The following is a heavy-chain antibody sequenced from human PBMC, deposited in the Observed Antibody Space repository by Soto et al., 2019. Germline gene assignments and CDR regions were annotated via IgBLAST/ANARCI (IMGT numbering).Heavy chain of an antibody. V-gene: IGHV1-2*04. D-gene: IGHD3-22*01. CDR3: ARTGTMIVDAFDI. J-gene: IGHJ3*02. CDR2: INPNSGGT. Sequence: ASVKVSCKASGYTFTGYYMHWVRQAPGQGLEWMGWINPNSGGTNYAQKFQGWVTMTRDTSISTAYMELSRLRSDDTAVYYCARTGTMIVDAFDIWGQGTMLTVSS. CDR1: GYTFTGYY.